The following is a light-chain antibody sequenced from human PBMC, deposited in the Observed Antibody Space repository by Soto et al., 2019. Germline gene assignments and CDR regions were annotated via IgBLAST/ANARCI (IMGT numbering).Light chain of an antibody. CDR2: GAS. Sequence: EIVLTQSPGTLSSSPGERANLSCRASQSVTTYLAWYQQKPGQAPRLLIYGASNRATGIPARFSGSGSGTDFTLTIDSLEPEDFAVYYCQQRMDWPITFGQGTKVDIK. J-gene: IGKJ1*01. V-gene: IGKV3-11*01. CDR3: QQRMDWPIT. CDR1: QSVTTY.